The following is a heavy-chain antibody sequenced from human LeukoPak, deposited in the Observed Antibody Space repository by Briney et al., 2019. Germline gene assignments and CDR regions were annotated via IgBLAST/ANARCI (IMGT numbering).Heavy chain of an antibody. CDR3: ARGDYYDGGGRNWFDP. CDR2: IHTSWTT. V-gene: IGHV4-4*07. CDR1: GXSMSSYY. Sequence: PSETLSLTCTVSGXSMSSYYWSFIRQPAGKGLEWIGRIHTSWTTYYNPSLKSRVTMSVDTSRNQFSLRLTSVTAADTAVYYCARGDYYDGGGRNWFDPWGQGNLVTVSS. J-gene: IGHJ5*01. D-gene: IGHD3-16*01.